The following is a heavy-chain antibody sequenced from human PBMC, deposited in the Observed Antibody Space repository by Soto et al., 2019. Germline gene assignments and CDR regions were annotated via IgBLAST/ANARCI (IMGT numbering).Heavy chain of an antibody. CDR3: HSTSRAARWFDP. J-gene: IGHJ5*02. V-gene: IGHV1-46*01. D-gene: IGHD2-2*01. CDR1: GGTFSSYT. CDR2: INPSGGNT. Sequence: ASVKVSCKASGGTFSSYTISWVRQAPGQGLEWMGIINPSGGNTNYAQRFQGRVTMTRDTSTSTVYMELSSLTSDDTAVYYCHSTSRAARWFDPWGRGTLVTVS.